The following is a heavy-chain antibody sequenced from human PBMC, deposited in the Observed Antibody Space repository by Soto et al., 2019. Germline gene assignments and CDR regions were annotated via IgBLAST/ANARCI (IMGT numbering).Heavy chain of an antibody. CDR3: ARSGGANWKYYYYGMDV. Sequence: GESLKISCKGSGYSFTSYWIGWVRQMPGKGLEWMGIIYPGDSDTRYSPSFQGQVTISADKSISTAYLQWSSLKASDTAMYYCARSGGANWKYYYYGMDVWGQGNTVTVS. CDR1: GYSFTSYW. V-gene: IGHV5-51*01. D-gene: IGHD1-20*01. J-gene: IGHJ6*02. CDR2: IYPGDSDT.